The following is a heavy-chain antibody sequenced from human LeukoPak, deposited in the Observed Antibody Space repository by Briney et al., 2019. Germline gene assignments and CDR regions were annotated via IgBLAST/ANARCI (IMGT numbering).Heavy chain of an antibody. V-gene: IGHV4-34*01. D-gene: IGHD3-10*01. CDR3: YGSGSNFDY. CDR2: INHSGTT. CDR1: GASFSGYY. Sequence: SETLSLSCAVYGASFSGYYWSWIRQPPGKGLEWIGEINHSGTTNYNPSLKSRVTISVDTSKKHFSLTLSSVTAADTAVYYCYGSGSNFDYWGQGTLVTVSS. J-gene: IGHJ4*02.